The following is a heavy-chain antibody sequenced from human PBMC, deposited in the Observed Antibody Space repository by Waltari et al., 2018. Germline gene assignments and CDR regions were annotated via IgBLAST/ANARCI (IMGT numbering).Heavy chain of an antibody. CDR3: ATGYCSGGSCYFDY. CDR2: IYYSGST. D-gene: IGHD2-15*01. Sequence: QVQLQESGPGLVKPSETLSLTCTVSGGSISSSYWSWIRQPPGKGLEWIGYIYYSGSTNYNPSLKSRVTISVDTSKNQFSLQLSSVTAADTAVYYCATGYCSGGSCYFDYWVQGTLVTVSS. CDR1: GGSISSSY. J-gene: IGHJ4*02. V-gene: IGHV4-59*01.